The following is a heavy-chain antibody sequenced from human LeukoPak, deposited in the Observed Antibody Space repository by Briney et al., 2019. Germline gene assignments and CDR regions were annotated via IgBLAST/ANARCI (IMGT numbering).Heavy chain of an antibody. D-gene: IGHD6-19*01. Sequence: GASVKVSCKASGYTFTGYYMHWVRQAPGQGLEWMGWINPNSGGTNYAQKFQGRVTMTGDTSISTAYMELSRLRSEDTAVYYCARGDSSGWWAYWYFDLWGRSTLVTVSS. CDR2: INPNSGGT. CDR1: GYTFTGYY. CDR3: ARGDSSGWWAYWYFDL. J-gene: IGHJ2*01. V-gene: IGHV1-2*02.